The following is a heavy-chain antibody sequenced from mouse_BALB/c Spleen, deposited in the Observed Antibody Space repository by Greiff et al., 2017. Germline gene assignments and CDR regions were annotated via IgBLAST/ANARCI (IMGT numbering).Heavy chain of an antibody. Sequence: VQLQQSGPELVKPGASVRISCKASGYTFTSYYIHWVKQRPGQGLEWIGWIYPGNVNTKYNEKFKGKATLTADKSSSTAYMQLSSLTSEDSAVYFCARYRYDSDYAMDYWGQGTSVTVSS. J-gene: IGHJ4*01. CDR1: GYTFTSYY. CDR3: ARYRYDSDYAMDY. D-gene: IGHD2-14*01. V-gene: IGHV1S56*01. CDR2: IYPGNVNT.